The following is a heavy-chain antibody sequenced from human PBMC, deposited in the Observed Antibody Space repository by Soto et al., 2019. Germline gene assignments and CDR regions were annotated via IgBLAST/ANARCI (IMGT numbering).Heavy chain of an antibody. V-gene: IGHV3-66*01. Sequence: APGKGLEWVSVIYSDGSTYYADSVKGRFIISRDNSNNTLYFQMNSLRAEDTAVYDCATLTTYDILTGVSPCWGQGTLVTVSS. CDR3: ATLTTYDILTGVSPC. J-gene: IGHJ4*02. CDR2: IYSDGST. D-gene: IGHD3-9*01.